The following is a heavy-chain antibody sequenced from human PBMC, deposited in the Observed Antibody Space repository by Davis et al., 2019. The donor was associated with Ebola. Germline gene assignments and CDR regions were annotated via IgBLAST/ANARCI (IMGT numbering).Heavy chain of an antibody. D-gene: IGHD4-17*01. CDR1: GFSLINYW. CDR3: ARHDYGDSHFDY. J-gene: IGHJ4*02. CDR2: IKQGGSEK. Sequence: GESLKISCAASGFSLINYWMNWVRQAPGKGLEWVASIKQGGSEKYYVDSVKGRFTISRDNAKNSLFLQMNSLRAEDTAVYYCARHDYGDSHFDYWGQGTLVTVSS. V-gene: IGHV3-7*03.